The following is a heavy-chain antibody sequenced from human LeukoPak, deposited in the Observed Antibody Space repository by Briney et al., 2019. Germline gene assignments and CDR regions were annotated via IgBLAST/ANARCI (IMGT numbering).Heavy chain of an antibody. V-gene: IGHV3-15*01. D-gene: IGHD1-20*01. CDR1: GFTFSNAW. CDR3: TTDPYNWSRGEDAFDI. J-gene: IGHJ3*02. CDR2: IKSKTDGGTT. Sequence: GGSLRLSCAASGFTFSNAWMSWVRQAPGKGLEWVGRIKSKTDGGTTDYATPVKGRFTISRDDSKNTLYLQMNSLKTEDTAVYYSTTDPYNWSRGEDAFDIWGQGTMVTVSS.